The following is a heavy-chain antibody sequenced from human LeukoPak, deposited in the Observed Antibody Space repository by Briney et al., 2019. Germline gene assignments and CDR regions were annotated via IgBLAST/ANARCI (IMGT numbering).Heavy chain of an antibody. CDR1: GFTFSSYG. J-gene: IGHJ4*02. CDR2: ISYDGSNK. CDR3: VRVYYGSGGHWDY. Sequence: PGRSLRLSCAASGFTFSSYGMHWVRQAPGKGLEWVAVISYDGSNKYYADSVKGRFTISRDNSKNTLYLQMNSLRAEDTAVYYCVRVYYGSGGHWDYWGQGTLVTVPS. D-gene: IGHD3-10*01. V-gene: IGHV3-30*03.